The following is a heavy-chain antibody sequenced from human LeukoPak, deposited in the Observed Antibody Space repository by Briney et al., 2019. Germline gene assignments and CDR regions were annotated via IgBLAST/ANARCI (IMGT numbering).Heavy chain of an antibody. Sequence: ASVKVSCKASGYTFTSYYMHWVRQAPGQGLEWMGIINPSGGSTSYAQKFQGRVTMTRDTSTSTVYMELSSLRSEDTAVYYCARGGCSGGSCYSDRYYYYGMDVWGQGTTATVSS. CDR2: INPSGGST. J-gene: IGHJ6*02. CDR3: ARGGCSGGSCYSDRYYYYGMDV. D-gene: IGHD2-15*01. CDR1: GYTFTSYY. V-gene: IGHV1-46*01.